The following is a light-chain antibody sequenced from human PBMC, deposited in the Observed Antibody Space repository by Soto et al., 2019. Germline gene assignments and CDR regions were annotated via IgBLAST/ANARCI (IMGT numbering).Light chain of an antibody. CDR2: DVS. Sequence: QSARTQPASVSGSPGQSITFSCTGTSSDVGGYNYVSWYQQHPGKAPKLMIYDVSNRPSGVSNRFSGSKSGNTASLTISGLQAEDEADYYCSSYTSSSPYVFGTGTKLTVL. J-gene: IGLJ1*01. V-gene: IGLV2-14*01. CDR1: SSDVGGYNY. CDR3: SSYTSSSPYV.